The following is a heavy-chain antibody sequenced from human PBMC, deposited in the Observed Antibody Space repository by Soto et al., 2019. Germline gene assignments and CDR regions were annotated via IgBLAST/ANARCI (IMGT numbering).Heavy chain of an antibody. CDR3: ARHHGSPGSYFGMDV. CDR1: GYSFSSYW. V-gene: IGHV5-51*01. Sequence: DSLKISCKGSGYSFSSYWINWVRQMPGKGLEWMGIIYPGDSDTRYSPSFQGQVTISADKSISTAYLQWRSLKASDTAMYYCARHHGSPGSYFGMDVWGQGTTVTVSS. CDR2: IYPGDSDT. D-gene: IGHD6-13*01. J-gene: IGHJ6*02.